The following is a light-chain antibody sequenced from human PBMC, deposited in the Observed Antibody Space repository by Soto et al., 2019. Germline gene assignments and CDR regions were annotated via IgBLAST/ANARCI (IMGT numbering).Light chain of an antibody. J-gene: IGKJ1*01. CDR3: QQYNDYWT. CDR2: DAS. CDR1: QIITTW. V-gene: IGKV1-5*01. Sequence: DFQMTQSPSTLSASVGDRVTITCRASQIITTWLAWYQQKPGKAPKLLIYDASSLESGVPSRFSGSGSGTEFTLTISRLQPDDFATYYCQQYNDYWTFGQGTKVDIK.